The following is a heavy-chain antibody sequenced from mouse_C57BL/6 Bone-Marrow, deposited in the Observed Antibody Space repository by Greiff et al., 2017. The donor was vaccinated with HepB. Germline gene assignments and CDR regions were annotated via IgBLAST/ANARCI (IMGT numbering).Heavy chain of an antibody. J-gene: IGHJ3*01. V-gene: IGHV1-50*01. D-gene: IGHD3-1*01. CDR1: GYTFTSYW. Sequence: QVQLQQPGAELVKPGASVKLSCKASGYTFTSYWMQWVKQRPGQGLEWIGEIDPSDSYTNYNQKFKGQATLTVDTSSSTAYMQLSSLTSEDSAVYYCARDRGRFAYWGQGTLVTVSA. CDR3: ARDRGRFAY. CDR2: IDPSDSYT.